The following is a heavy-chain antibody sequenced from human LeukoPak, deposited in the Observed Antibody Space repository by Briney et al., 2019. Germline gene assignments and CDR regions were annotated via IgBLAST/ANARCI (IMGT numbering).Heavy chain of an antibody. V-gene: IGHV4-39*01. J-gene: IGHJ4*02. D-gene: IGHD4-17*01. CDR3: ARALYGDYRDY. CDR1: GDSISTSNSY. Sequence: PSETLSLTCTVSGDSISTSNSYWGWIRQPPGKGLEWIGSIYYSGNTYYNASLKSRVTISVDTSKNQFSLKLSSVTAADTAVYYCARALYGDYRDYWGQGTLVTVSS. CDR2: IYYSGNT.